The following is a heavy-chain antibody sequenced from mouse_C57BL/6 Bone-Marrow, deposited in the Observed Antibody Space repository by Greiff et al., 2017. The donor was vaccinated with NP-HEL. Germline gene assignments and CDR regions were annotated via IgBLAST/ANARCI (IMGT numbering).Heavy chain of an antibody. CDR2: INPNYGTT. V-gene: IGHV1-39*01. CDR3: ARLGYYRSAMDY. J-gene: IGHJ4*01. Sequence: EVKLVESGPELVKPGASVKISCKASGYSFTDYNMNWVKQSNGKSLEWIGVINPNYGTTSYNQKFKGKATLTVDQSSSTAYMQLNSLTSEDSAVYYCARLGYYRSAMDYWGQGTSVTVSS. D-gene: IGHD2-14*01. CDR1: GYSFTDYN.